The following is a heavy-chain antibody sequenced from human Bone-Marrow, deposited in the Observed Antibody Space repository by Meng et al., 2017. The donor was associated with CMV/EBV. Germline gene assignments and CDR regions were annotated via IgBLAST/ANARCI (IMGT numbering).Heavy chain of an antibody. J-gene: IGHJ4*02. CDR3: ARDNSIITPYYFDY. CDR1: GFTFSDSG. D-gene: IGHD3-10*01. V-gene: IGHV3-30*03. Sequence: GESLKISCAASGFTFSDSGMHWVRQAPGKGLEWVAVISYDGSNKYYADSVKGRFTISRDNSKNTLYLQMNSLRAEDTAVYYCARDNSIITPYYFDYWGQGTLVTVSS. CDR2: ISYDGSNK.